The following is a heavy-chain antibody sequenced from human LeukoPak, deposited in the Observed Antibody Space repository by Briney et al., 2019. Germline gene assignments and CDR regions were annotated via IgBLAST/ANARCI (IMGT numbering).Heavy chain of an antibody. D-gene: IGHD4-17*01. CDR2: IYHSGST. V-gene: IGHV4-30-2*01. Sequence: SQTLSLTCAVSGVSISSGGYSWSWIRQPPGKGLEWIGYIYHSGSTYYNPSLKSRVTISVDRSKNQFSLKLSSVTAADTAVYYCARVYGDYFQGSNSAAPFDPWGQGTLVTVSS. CDR3: ARVYGDYFQGSNSAAPFDP. J-gene: IGHJ5*02. CDR1: GVSISSGGYS.